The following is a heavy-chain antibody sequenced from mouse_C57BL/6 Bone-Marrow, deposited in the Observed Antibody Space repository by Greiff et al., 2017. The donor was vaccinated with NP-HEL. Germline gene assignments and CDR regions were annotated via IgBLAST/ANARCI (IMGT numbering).Heavy chain of an antibody. Sequence: VQLQQSVAELVRPGASVKLSCTASGFNIKNTYMHWVKQRPEQGLEWIGRIDPANGNTKYAPKFQGKATITADTSSNTAYLQLSSLTSEDTAIDYCARSDYYGSSWFAYWGQGTLVTVSA. J-gene: IGHJ3*01. CDR1: GFNIKNTY. D-gene: IGHD1-1*01. CDR2: IDPANGNT. V-gene: IGHV14-3*01. CDR3: ARSDYYGSSWFAY.